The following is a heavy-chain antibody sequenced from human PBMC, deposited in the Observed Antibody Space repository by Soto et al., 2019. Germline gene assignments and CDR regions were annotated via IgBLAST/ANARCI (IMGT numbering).Heavy chain of an antibody. CDR1: GTSIRHDNFY. V-gene: IGHV4-30-4*08. Sequence: QVRLQESVQGLVRPSQTLSLICTVSGTSIRHDNFYWSFLRQRPGTGLEWLGYISYGGITFYNPSLERSRFMSVDASNKKFSLNLKSVAAADTAMYYCARGLDGVVTGRGAFAVWGPGTLVTVSS. J-gene: IGHJ3*01. CDR2: ISYGGIT. D-gene: IGHD3-9*01. CDR3: ARGLDGVVTGRGAFAV.